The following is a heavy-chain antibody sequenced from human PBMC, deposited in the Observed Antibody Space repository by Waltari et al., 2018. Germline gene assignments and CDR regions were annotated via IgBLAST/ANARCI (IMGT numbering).Heavy chain of an antibody. CDR2: ISHPGIT. Sequence: QVQLQESGPGLVKPSETLSLTCTVSGDSINNYYWGWIRQPPGMRLEWIGYISHPGITRYSPSLKSRVTISVDTSKNQFSLRLESVSAADTAVYYCARSFDFWSGYSLGYWGQGTLVTVAS. CDR1: GDSINNYY. J-gene: IGHJ4*02. D-gene: IGHD3-3*01. V-gene: IGHV4-59*01. CDR3: ARSFDFWSGYSLGY.